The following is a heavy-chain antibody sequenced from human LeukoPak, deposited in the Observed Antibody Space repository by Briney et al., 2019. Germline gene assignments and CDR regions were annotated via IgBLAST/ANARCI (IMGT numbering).Heavy chain of an antibody. V-gene: IGHV3-30-3*01. J-gene: IGHJ6*03. CDR3: ARGGSGSYYYYYYMDV. D-gene: IGHD3-10*01. CDR1: GFTFSTYS. Sequence: GGSLRLSCAASGFTFSTYSMYWLRQAPGKGLEWVTFMSYDGSNEDYADSVKGRFTISRDNSKNTLYLQMNSLRPEDTAVYYCARGGSGSYYYYYYMDVWGKGTTVTVSS. CDR2: MSYDGSNE.